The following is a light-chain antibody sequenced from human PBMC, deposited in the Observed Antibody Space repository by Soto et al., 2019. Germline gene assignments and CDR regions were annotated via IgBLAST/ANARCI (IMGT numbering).Light chain of an antibody. CDR1: SSDVGSYNL. CDR3: CSYAGSRTYV. J-gene: IGLJ1*01. Sequence: QSALTQPASVSGSPGQSITISCTGTSSDVGSYNLVSWYQQHPGKAPKLMIYEGSKRPSGVSNRFSGSKSGNTASLTISGLQTEDEADYYCCSYAGSRTYVFGPGTKLTVL. V-gene: IGLV2-23*01. CDR2: EGS.